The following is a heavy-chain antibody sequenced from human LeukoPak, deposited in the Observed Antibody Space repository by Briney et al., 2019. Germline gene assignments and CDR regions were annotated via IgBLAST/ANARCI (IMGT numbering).Heavy chain of an antibody. V-gene: IGHV1-69*01. CDR1: GGTFSSYA. J-gene: IGHJ3*02. CDR3: ARAHSAHDPDDALDI. CDR2: IIPIFGTA. D-gene: IGHD5-12*01. Sequence: SVKVSCKASGGTFSSYAISWVRQAPGQGLEWMGGIIPIFGTANYAQKFQGRVTITADESTSTAYMELSSLRSEDTAVYYCARAHSAHDPDDALDIWGQGTMVTVSS.